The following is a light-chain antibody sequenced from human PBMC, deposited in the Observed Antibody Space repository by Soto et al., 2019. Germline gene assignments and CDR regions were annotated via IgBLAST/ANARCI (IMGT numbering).Light chain of an antibody. CDR2: GAS. V-gene: IGKV3-20*01. J-gene: IGKJ5*01. CDR1: QSISSSY. Sequence: EIVLTQSPDTLSLSPGERATLSCRASQSISSSYLAWYQQKPGQAPRLLIYGASTRATGIPDRFSGSGSGTDFTITISRLEPEDFAVFYCQQYDNSITFGQGTRLEIE. CDR3: QQYDNSIT.